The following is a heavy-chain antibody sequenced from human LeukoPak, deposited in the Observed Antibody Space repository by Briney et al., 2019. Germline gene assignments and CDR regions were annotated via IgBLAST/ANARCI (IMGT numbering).Heavy chain of an antibody. V-gene: IGHV1-2*02. Sequence: GASVKVSCKASGYTFTGYFMHWERQAPGQGLEWMGWITPNTGGTNYAQKFQGRVTMTRDTSISTAYMQLSRLRSDDTAVYYCARAARVSYYDNSPQGMDVWGLGTTVTVSS. D-gene: IGHD3-22*01. CDR2: ITPNTGGT. J-gene: IGHJ6*02. CDR3: ARAARVSYYDNSPQGMDV. CDR1: GYTFTGYF.